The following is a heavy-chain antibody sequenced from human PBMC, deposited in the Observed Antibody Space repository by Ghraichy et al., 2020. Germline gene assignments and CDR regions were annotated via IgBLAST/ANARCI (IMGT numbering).Heavy chain of an antibody. CDR2: IYWDDDK. CDR1: AFSLSTSGEG. CDR3: AHRRVDSSSLDY. Sequence: SGPTLVKPTQTLTLTCTFSAFSLSTSGEGVGWIRQPPGKALEWLALIYWDDDKRYTPSLKSRLTIMKATSKNQVVLTMTNMDPVDTATYYCAHRRVDSSSLDYWGQGTLVTVSS. D-gene: IGHD6-6*01. J-gene: IGHJ4*02. V-gene: IGHV2-5*02.